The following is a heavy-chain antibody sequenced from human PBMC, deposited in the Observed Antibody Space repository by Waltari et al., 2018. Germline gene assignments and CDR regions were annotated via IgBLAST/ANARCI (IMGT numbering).Heavy chain of an antibody. V-gene: IGHV1-2*02. CDR3: ARDPGPIVGAPDY. J-gene: IGHJ4*02. CDR2: INPKNGDT. D-gene: IGHD1-26*01. Sequence: QVQLVQSGTEVQKPGASVKVSCQASGYSFTDYNLHWVRQTPGQGLEWLGWINPKNGDTSYAQNFLGRVTMTRDTSINTVYMDLSGLRSDDTAVFYCARDPGPIVGAPDYWGQGTLVTVSS. CDR1: GYSFTDYN.